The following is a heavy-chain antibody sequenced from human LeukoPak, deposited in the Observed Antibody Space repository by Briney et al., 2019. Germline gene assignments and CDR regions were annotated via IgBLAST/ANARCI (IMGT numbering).Heavy chain of an antibody. V-gene: IGHV4-34*01. CDR1: GFTFSNYA. J-gene: IGHJ4*02. Sequence: PGGSLRLSCAASGFTFSNYAMSWVRQAPGKGLEWIGEINHSGSTNYNPSLKSRVTISVDTSKNQFSLKLSSVTAADTAVYYCARGRYYFDYWGQGTLVTVSS. CDR3: ARGRYYFDY. CDR2: INHSGST.